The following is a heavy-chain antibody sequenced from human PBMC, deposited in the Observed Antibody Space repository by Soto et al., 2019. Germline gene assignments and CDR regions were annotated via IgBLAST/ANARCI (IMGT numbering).Heavy chain of an antibody. CDR1: GGSISSGGYY. J-gene: IGHJ4*02. Sequence: SETLSLTCTVSGGSISSGGYYWSWIRQHPGKGLEWIGYIYYSGSTYYNPSLKSRLTISVDTSKNQFSLKLSSVTAADTAVYYCLRFWPPPYSDALTDYTDAFDYWGQGTLVTVSS. CDR3: LRFWPPPYSDALTDYTDAFDY. CDR2: IYYSGST. V-gene: IGHV4-31*03. D-gene: IGHD3-9*01.